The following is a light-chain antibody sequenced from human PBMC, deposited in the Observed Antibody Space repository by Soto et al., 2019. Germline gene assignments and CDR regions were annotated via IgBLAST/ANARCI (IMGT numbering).Light chain of an antibody. Sequence: QSVLTQPASVSGSPGQPITISCTGTSSDVGANNYVSWYQHHPGKAPKLLIYEVSNRPSGVSSRFSGSKSGNTASLTISGLQTEDEADYYCYSFAGSTTFSYVFGPGTQLTVL. V-gene: IGLV2-14*01. CDR2: EVS. CDR1: SSDVGANNY. J-gene: IGLJ7*01. CDR3: YSFAGSTTFSYV.